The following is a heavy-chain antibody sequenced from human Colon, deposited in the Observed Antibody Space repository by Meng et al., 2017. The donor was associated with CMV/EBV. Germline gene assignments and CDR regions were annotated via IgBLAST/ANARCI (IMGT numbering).Heavy chain of an antibody. Sequence: SETLSLTCTVSGDSIRSHYWSWIRQPPGKGLEWMGYIYYSGSATYSPSLRSRTTISVDTSKNQFSLNLRSVTAADTAMYFCARGLGHASNNSHDSWGQGTLVTVSS. J-gene: IGHJ4*02. CDR3: ARGLGHASNNSHDS. D-gene: IGHD1-1*01. CDR2: IYYSGSA. CDR1: GDSIRSHY. V-gene: IGHV4-59*11.